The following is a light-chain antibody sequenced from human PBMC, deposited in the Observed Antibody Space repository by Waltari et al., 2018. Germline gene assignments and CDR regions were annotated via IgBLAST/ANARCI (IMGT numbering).Light chain of an antibody. CDR3: HQYATSPLT. CDR1: QTVARTY. J-gene: IGKJ4*01. Sequence: EIVLTQSPGTLSLSPGERATLSCGASQTVARTYLAWYQQKGVQSPRLLIHSASSRAPGIPDRFSGSGSGTDFTLTISRLEPEDFAVYHCHQYATSPLTFGGGTKVEIK. V-gene: IGKV3-20*01. CDR2: SAS.